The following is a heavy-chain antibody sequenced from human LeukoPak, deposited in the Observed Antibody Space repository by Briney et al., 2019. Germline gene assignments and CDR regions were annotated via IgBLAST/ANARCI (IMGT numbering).Heavy chain of an antibody. V-gene: IGHV4-34*01. J-gene: IGHJ3*02. Sequence: PSETLSLTCAVYGGSFSGYYWSWIRQPPGKGLEWIGEINHSGSTNYNPSLKSRVTISVDTSKNQFSLKLSSVTAADTAVYYCARGPIAAAGIIGAFDIWGQGTMVTVSS. CDR2: INHSGST. CDR3: ARGPIAAAGIIGAFDI. D-gene: IGHD6-13*01. CDR1: GGSFSGYY.